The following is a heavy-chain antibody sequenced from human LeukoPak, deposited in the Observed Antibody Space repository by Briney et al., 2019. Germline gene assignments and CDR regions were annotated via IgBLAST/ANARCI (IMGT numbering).Heavy chain of an antibody. J-gene: IGHJ4*02. CDR1: GGSISSYY. D-gene: IGHD2-21*01. CDR2: IYYSGST. V-gene: IGHV4-59*01. CDR3: ARDQVKGYFDY. Sequence: SETPSLTCTVSGGSISSYYWSWIRQPPGKGLEWIGYIYYSGSTNYNPSLKSRVTISVDTSKNQFSLKLSSVTAADTAVYYCARDQVKGYFDYWGQGTLVTVSS.